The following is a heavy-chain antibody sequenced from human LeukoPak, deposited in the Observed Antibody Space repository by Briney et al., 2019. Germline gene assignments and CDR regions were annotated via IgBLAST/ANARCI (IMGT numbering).Heavy chain of an antibody. V-gene: IGHV2-70*11. Sequence: SGPALVKPTQSLTLTCTFSGFSLSTSGMCVSWIRQPPGKALEWLARIDWDDDKYYSTSLKTRLTISKDTSKNQVVLTMTNMDPVDTATYYCPRSYNWNDVTGDAFDIWGQGTMVTVSS. J-gene: IGHJ3*02. CDR1: GFSLSTSGMC. CDR3: PRSYNWNDVTGDAFDI. D-gene: IGHD1-20*01. CDR2: IDWDDDK.